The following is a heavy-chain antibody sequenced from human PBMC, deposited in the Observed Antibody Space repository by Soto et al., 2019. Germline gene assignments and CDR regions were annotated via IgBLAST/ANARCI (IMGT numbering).Heavy chain of an antibody. CDR1: GFTFSSYA. CDR2: ISGSSTIT. D-gene: IGHD2-21*01. Sequence: EVQLLESGGGLVQPGGSLRLSCAASGFTFSSYAMSWVRQAPGKGLEWVSSISGSSTITYYADSVKGRFSISRDNSKNTLYVQMNSLRVDDTAVYYCVKCGGTYNRWGLEVWGQGTTVTVSS. V-gene: IGHV3-23*01. J-gene: IGHJ6*02. CDR3: VKCGGTYNRWGLEV.